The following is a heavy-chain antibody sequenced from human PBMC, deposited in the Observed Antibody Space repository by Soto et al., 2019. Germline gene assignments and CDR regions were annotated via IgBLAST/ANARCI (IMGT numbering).Heavy chain of an antibody. J-gene: IGHJ5*02. CDR3: ARGVVVVPAAFEENWFDP. V-gene: IGHV4-31*03. D-gene: IGHD2-2*01. CDR2: IYYSGST. CDR1: GGSISSGGYY. Sequence: SETLSLTCTVSGGSISSGGYYWSWIRQHPGKGLEWIGYIYYSGSTYYNPSLKSRVTISVDTSKNQFSLKLSSVTAADTAVYYCARGVVVVPAAFEENWFDPWGQGTLVTLSS.